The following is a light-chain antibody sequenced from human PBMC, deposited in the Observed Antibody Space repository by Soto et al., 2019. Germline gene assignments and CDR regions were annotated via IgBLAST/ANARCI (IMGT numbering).Light chain of an antibody. CDR3: SSYTSSSTVV. CDR1: SSDVGPYNY. CDR2: EVS. J-gene: IGLJ2*01. Sequence: QSVLTQPASVSGSPGQSITISCTGTSSDVGPYNYVSWYQQHPGKAPKLMIYEVSNRPSGVSNRFSGSKSGNTASLTISGLQAEDEADYYCSSYTSSSTVVFGGGTKVTVL. V-gene: IGLV2-14*01.